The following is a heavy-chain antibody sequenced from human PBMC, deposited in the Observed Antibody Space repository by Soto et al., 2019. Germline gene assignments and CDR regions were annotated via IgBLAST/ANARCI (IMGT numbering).Heavy chain of an antibody. Sequence: QVQLVQSGTEVKKPGSSVTVSCKASGGTFNTYAISWVRQAPGQGLEWMGGIIPVFGTINYAQKFQGRVTISADESMTTAYIEVSSLRSEDTAVYSCARDGRRGHSAHNSGGGFYSYGMDVWGQGTTVTVSS. CDR3: ARDGRRGHSAHNSGGGFYSYGMDV. CDR2: IIPVFGTI. D-gene: IGHD5-12*01. CDR1: GGTFNTYA. V-gene: IGHV1-69*12. J-gene: IGHJ6*02.